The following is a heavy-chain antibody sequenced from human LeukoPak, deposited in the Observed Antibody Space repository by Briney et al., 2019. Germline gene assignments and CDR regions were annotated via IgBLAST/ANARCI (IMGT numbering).Heavy chain of an antibody. D-gene: IGHD6-13*01. CDR1: GYSFTSYW. Sequence: GESLKISCKGSGYSFTSYWIGWVRQMPGKGLEWMGIIYPGDSDTRYSPSFQGQVTISADKSISTAYLQWSSLEASDTAMYYCARYVAAAGTRAFSWFDPWGQGTLVTVSS. CDR2: IYPGDSDT. V-gene: IGHV5-51*01. CDR3: ARYVAAAGTRAFSWFDP. J-gene: IGHJ5*02.